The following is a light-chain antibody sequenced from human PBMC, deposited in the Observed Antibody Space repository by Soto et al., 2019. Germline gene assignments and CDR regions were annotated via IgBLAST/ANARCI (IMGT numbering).Light chain of an antibody. J-gene: IGLJ2*01. CDR3: QSYDISPPVV. Sequence: QSVLTQPPSVSGAPGQRVTISCTGGSSNIGAGYDVHWYQQLPGTAPRLLIYANNNRPSGVPDRFSGSKSGTSASLAITGLQAEDEADYYCQSYDISPPVVFGGGTQLTVL. V-gene: IGLV1-40*01. CDR2: ANN. CDR1: SSNIGAGYD.